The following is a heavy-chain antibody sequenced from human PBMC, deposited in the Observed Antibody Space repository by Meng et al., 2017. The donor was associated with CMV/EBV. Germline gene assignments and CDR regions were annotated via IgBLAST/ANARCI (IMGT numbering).Heavy chain of an antibody. Sequence: ASVKVSCKASGYIFTGYYMHWVRQAPGQGLEWMGWINPNSGGTNYAQKFQGRVTMTRDTYISTAYMELSTLRSDDTAVYYCARRYCSSTSCQRYFDYWGQGTLVTVSS. CDR2: INPNSGGT. CDR3: ARRYCSSTSCQRYFDY. D-gene: IGHD2-2*01. V-gene: IGHV1-2*02. J-gene: IGHJ4*02. CDR1: GYIFTGYY.